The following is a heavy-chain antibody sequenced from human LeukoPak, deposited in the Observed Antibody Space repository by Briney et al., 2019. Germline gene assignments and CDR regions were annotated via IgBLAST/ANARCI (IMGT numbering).Heavy chain of an antibody. CDR2: ISSSGSTI. CDR3: ARELSRSGSYAY. J-gene: IGHJ4*02. D-gene: IGHD1-26*01. CDR1: GFTFSDYY. V-gene: IGHV3-11*01. Sequence: NPGGSLRLSCAPSGFTFSDYYMSWIRQAPGKGLEWVSYISSSGSTIYYADSVKGRFTISRDNAKNSLYLQMNSLRAEDTAVYYCARELSRSGSYAYWGQGTLVTVSS.